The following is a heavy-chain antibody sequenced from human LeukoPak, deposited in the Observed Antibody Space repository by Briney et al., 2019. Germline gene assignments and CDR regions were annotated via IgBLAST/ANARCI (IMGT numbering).Heavy chain of an antibody. CDR2: IRYDGSNK. V-gene: IGHV3-30*02. CDR1: GLTFSSYG. D-gene: IGHD3-10*01. J-gene: IGHJ4*02. Sequence: PGGSLRLSCAASGLTFSSYGMHWVRQAPGKGLEWVAFIRYDGSNKYYADSVKGRFTISRDNAKNSLYLQMNSLRAEDTAVYYCARGTMVTWGQGTLVTVSS. CDR3: ARGTMVT.